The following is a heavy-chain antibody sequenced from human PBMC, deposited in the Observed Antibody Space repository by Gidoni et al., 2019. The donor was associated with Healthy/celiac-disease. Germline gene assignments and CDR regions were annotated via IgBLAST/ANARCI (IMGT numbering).Heavy chain of an antibody. J-gene: IGHJ4*02. D-gene: IGHD3-10*01. CDR1: GGSFSGYY. CDR2: INHSGST. V-gene: IGHV4-34*01. CDR3: ARGMLLWFGEFPSFDY. Sequence: QVQLQQWGAGLLKPSETLSLTCAVYGGSFSGYYWSWIRQPPGKGLEWIGEINHSGSTNYNPSLKSRVTISVDTSKNQFSLKLSSVTAADTAVYYCARGMLLWFGEFPSFDYWGQGTLVTVSS.